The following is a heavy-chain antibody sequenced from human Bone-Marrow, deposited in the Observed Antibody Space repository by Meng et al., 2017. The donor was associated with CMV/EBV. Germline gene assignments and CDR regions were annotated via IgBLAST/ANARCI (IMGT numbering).Heavy chain of an antibody. CDR2: IYYSGST. Sequence: SETLSLTYTVSGGSISSSSYYWGWIRQPPGKGLEWIGSIYYSGSTYYNPSLKSRVTISVDTSKNQFSLKLTSVTAADTAVYYCARGRGDDDFWSGYYTTNWFDPWGQGTLVTVSS. D-gene: IGHD3-3*01. CDR1: GGSISSSSYY. V-gene: IGHV4-39*07. J-gene: IGHJ5*02. CDR3: ARGRGDDDFWSGYYTTNWFDP.